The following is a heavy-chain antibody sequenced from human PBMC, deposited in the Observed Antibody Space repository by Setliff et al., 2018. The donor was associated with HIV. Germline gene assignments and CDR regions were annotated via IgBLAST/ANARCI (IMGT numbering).Heavy chain of an antibody. CDR2: INQERTT. CDR3: ARVRFNFDNVRCFDL. V-gene: IGHV4-34*01. D-gene: IGHD1-20*01. Sequence: PSETLSLTCAVYRGSFSHYYWTWIRQSPGKGLEWIAEINQERTTFYNPPLKSRVTMSLDTSRNEVSLRLSSVTAADTATYFCARVRFNFDNVRCFDLWGPGTLVTVSS. J-gene: IGHJ2*01. CDR1: RGSFSHYY.